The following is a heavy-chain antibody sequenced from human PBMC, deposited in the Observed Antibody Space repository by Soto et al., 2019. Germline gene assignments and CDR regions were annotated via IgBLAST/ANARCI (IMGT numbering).Heavy chain of an antibody. V-gene: IGHV1-2*02. J-gene: IGHJ4*02. CDR2: INPNSGGT. Sequence: GASVKVSCKASGYTFTGYYMHWVRQAPGQGLEWMGWINPNSGGTNYAQKFQGRVTMTRDTSISTAYMELSRLRSDDTAVYYCASERAFDDSSGYYIVYWGQGTLVTVSS. CDR3: ASERAFDDSSGYYIVY. CDR1: GYTFTGYY. D-gene: IGHD3-22*01.